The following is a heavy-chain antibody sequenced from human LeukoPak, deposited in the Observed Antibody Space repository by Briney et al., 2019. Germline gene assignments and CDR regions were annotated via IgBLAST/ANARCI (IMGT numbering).Heavy chain of an antibody. CDR3: ARDCSNGVCFPRDY. V-gene: IGHV1-18*01. Sequence: ASVTVSFKASVYTLSDYGISWVRQAPGQGLEGVGWITTYNGYRKYAEKFQGRVTMTTDTSTSTYYMEMRSLRSDDTAIYYCARDCSNGVCFPRDYWGQGTQITVST. J-gene: IGHJ4*02. CDR1: VYTLSDYG. CDR2: ITTYNGYR. D-gene: IGHD2-8*01.